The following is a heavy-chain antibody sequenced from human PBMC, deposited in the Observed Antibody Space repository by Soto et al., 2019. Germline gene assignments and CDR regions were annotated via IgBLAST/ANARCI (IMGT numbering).Heavy chain of an antibody. CDR3: ARGGWSHIDY. Sequence: QVQLQESGPGLAKPSETLSLTCTVSGGSISTYYWSWIRQPPGKGLEWIGYNYYSGSTNYNPSLKRRVTISVDPSKNQFSLKLSSVTAADTAVYYCARGGWSHIDYWGQGTLVTVSS. D-gene: IGHD3-3*01. V-gene: IGHV4-59*08. CDR1: GGSISTYY. J-gene: IGHJ4*02. CDR2: NYYSGST.